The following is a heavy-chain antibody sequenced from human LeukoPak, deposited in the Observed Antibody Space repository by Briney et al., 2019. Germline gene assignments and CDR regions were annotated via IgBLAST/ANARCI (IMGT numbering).Heavy chain of an antibody. V-gene: IGHV4-59*01. Sequence: PSETLSLACTVSGGSISSYYWSWIRQPPGKGLEWIGYIYYSGSTNYNPSLKSRVTISVDTSKNQFSLKLSSVTAADTAVYYCARDMQIAVAGKDWDYWGQGTLVTVSS. CDR2: IYYSGST. D-gene: IGHD6-19*01. J-gene: IGHJ4*02. CDR3: ARDMQIAVAGKDWDY. CDR1: GGSISSYY.